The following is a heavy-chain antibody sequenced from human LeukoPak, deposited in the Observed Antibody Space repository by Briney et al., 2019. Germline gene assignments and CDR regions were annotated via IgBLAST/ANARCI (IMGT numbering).Heavy chain of an antibody. CDR1: GGTFGSYA. D-gene: IGHD2-2*02. J-gene: IGHJ6*02. Sequence: ASVKVSCKASGGTFGSYAISWVRQAPGQGLEWMGGIIPIFGTANYAQKFQGRVTITADESTSTAYMELSSLRSEDTAVYYCARMGGIVVVPAAIDYYYYGMDVWGQGTTVTVSS. CDR3: ARMGGIVVVPAAIDYYYYGMDV. V-gene: IGHV1-69*13. CDR2: IIPIFGTA.